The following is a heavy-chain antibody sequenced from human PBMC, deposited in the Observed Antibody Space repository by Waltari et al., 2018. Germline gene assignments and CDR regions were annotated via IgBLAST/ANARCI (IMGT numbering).Heavy chain of an antibody. CDR3: ARSTEGHFGS. Sequence: EVQLVESGGGLVQPGGSLRLSCIASGFPFTIYSMHWVRQVPGKGLEWLSYITGNSNIISYGDSVKGRFTVSRDNAMNSLFLQMNSLRGEDTAVYYCARSTEGHFGSWGQGTLVTVSS. V-gene: IGHV3-48*04. D-gene: IGHD1-1*01. J-gene: IGHJ4*02. CDR2: ITGNSNII. CDR1: GFPFTIYS.